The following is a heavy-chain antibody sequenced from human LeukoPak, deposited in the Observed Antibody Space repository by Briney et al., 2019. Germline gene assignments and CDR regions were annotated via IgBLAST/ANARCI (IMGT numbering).Heavy chain of an antibody. V-gene: IGHV3-23*01. D-gene: IGHD3-22*01. CDR3: AKAIHLSTYYYDSSGYSRGFDY. J-gene: IGHJ4*02. CDR2: ISGSGGST. CDR1: GFTFSSYA. Sequence: GGSLRLSCAASGFTFSSYAMSWVRQAPGKGLEWVSPISGSGGSTYYADSVKGRFTISRDNSKNTLYLQMNSLRAEDTAVYYCAKAIHLSTYYYDSSGYSRGFDYWGQGTLVTVSS.